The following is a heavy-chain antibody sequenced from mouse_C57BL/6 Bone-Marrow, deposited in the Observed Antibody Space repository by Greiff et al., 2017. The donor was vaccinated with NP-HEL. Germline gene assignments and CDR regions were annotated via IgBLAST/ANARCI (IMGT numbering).Heavy chain of an antibody. CDR3: AREGYGNYHAMDY. D-gene: IGHD2-1*01. CDR2: IYPGSGNT. CDR1: GYTFTDYY. V-gene: IGHV1-76*01. Sequence: QVQLQQSGAELVRPGASVKLSCKASGYTFTDYYINWVKQRPGQGLEWIARIYPGSGNTYYNEKFKGKATLTAEKSSSTAYMQLSSLTSEDSAVYFCAREGYGNYHAMDYWGQGTSVTVSS. J-gene: IGHJ4*01.